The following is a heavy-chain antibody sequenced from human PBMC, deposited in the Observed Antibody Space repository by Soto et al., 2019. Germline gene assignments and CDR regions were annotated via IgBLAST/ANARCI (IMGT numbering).Heavy chain of an antibody. D-gene: IGHD3-10*01. CDR1: GYTFTSYG. CDR2: ISAYNGNT. Sequence: QGQLVQSGAEVKKPGASVKLSCKASGYTFTSYGIAWVRQAPGQGLEWMGRISAYNGNTNYAQKFQGRVTLITHTSTTTASMELRNLRSDDTAVYYCARPRAWFGGYGMDVWGQGTAVTVSS. J-gene: IGHJ6*02. CDR3: ARPRAWFGGYGMDV. V-gene: IGHV1-18*01.